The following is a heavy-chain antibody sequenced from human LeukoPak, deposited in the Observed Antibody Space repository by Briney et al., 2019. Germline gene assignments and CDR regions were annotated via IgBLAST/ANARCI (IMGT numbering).Heavy chain of an antibody. V-gene: IGHV3-48*03. CDR1: GFTFSSYE. CDR2: ISSSGSTI. D-gene: IGHD3-10*02. Sequence: GSLRLSCAASGFTFSSYEMNWVRQAPGKGLEWVSYISSSGSTIYYADSVKGRFTISRDNAKNSLYLQMNSLRAEDTADYYCAELGITMIGGVWGKGTTVTISS. CDR3: AELGITMIGGV. J-gene: IGHJ6*04.